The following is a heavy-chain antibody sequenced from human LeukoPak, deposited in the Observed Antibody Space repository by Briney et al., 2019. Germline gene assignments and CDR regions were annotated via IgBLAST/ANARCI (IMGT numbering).Heavy chain of an antibody. Sequence: ASVTVSRKTSGYTFTSYYIHWVRQAPGQGLEWMGIINPSGGSTSYAQSFQGRVTVTRDTSTTTVHMELRGLRSEDTAVYYCARDQEGFDYWGQGTVVTVSS. CDR3: ARDQEGFDY. V-gene: IGHV1-46*01. CDR1: GYTFTSYY. CDR2: INPSGGST. J-gene: IGHJ4*02.